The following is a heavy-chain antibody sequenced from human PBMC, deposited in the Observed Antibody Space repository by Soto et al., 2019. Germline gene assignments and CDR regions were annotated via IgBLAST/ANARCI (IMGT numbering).Heavy chain of an antibody. Sequence: QVQLQESGPGLVKASETLSLTCTVSGDSVGSYYWSWIRQPPGKGLEWIGYIYYTGSTNYNPSFQSRVTISIDTSKNQFSLNLTSVTAADTAVYYCARVHSYSRGWYEYYFDHWGQGTLVTVSS. D-gene: IGHD6-19*01. CDR3: ARVHSYSRGWYEYYFDH. J-gene: IGHJ4*02. V-gene: IGHV4-59*02. CDR2: IYYTGST. CDR1: GDSVGSYY.